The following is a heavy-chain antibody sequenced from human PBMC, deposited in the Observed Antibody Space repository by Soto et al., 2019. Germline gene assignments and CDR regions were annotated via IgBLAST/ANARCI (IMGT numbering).Heavy chain of an antibody. CDR2: IIPIFGTA. J-gene: IGHJ6*02. CDR3: ARADIVLVPATRYYYGMDV. D-gene: IGHD2-2*01. V-gene: IGHV1-69*12. Sequence: QVQLVQSGAEVKKPGSSVKVSCKASGGTFSSYAISWVRQAPGQGLEWVGGIIPIFGTANYAQKFQGRVTITADESTSTAYMELSSLRSEDTAVYYCARADIVLVPATRYYYGMDVWGQGTTVTVSS. CDR1: GGTFSSYA.